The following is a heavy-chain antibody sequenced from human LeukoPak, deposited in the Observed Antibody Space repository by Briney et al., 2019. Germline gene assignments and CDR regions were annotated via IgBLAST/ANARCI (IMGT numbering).Heavy chain of an antibody. CDR3: ARREYDSSGYSAFDI. CDR2: VYYSGST. D-gene: IGHD3-22*01. Sequence: SETLSLTCTVSGGSISSYYWSWIRQPPGKGLEWMGSVYYSGSTYYNPSLKSRVTISVDTSKNQFSLKLSSVTAADTAVYYCARREYDSSGYSAFDIWGQGTMVTVSS. V-gene: IGHV4-59*05. J-gene: IGHJ3*02. CDR1: GGSISSYY.